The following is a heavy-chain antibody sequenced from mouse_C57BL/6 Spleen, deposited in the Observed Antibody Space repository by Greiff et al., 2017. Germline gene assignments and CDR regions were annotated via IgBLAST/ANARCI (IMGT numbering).Heavy chain of an antibody. CDR3: ARSPLITHGYFDV. CDR2: IWSGGST. J-gene: IGHJ1*03. V-gene: IGHV2-2*01. CDR1: GFSLTSYG. Sequence: VMLVESGPGLVQPSQSLSITCTVSGFSLTSYGVHWVRQSPGKGLEWLGVIWSGGSTDYNAAFISRLSISKDNSKSQVFFKMNSLQADDTAIYYCARSPLITHGYFDVWGTGTTVTVSS. D-gene: IGHD1-1*01.